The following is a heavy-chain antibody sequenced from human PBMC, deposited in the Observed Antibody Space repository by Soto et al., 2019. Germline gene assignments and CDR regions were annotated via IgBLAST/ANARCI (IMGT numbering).Heavy chain of an antibody. Sequence: GGSLRLSCGASGFTFSNYYMSWIRQAPGKGLEWVSYISSTGRTIYYADSVKGRFTVSRDNAQNSLSLKLNSLRVEDTAVYYCARSYSSGWEFDYWGTGTQVT. J-gene: IGHJ4*02. V-gene: IGHV3-11*01. CDR1: GFTFSNYY. CDR3: ARSYSSGWEFDY. D-gene: IGHD6-19*01. CDR2: ISSTGRTI.